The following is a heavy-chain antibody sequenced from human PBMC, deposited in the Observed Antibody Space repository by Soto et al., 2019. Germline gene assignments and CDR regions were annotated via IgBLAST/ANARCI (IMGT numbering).Heavy chain of an antibody. CDR2: INQDGSEQ. J-gene: IGHJ4*01. CDR3: ARGSNRGYAAVFDF. V-gene: IGHV3-7*05. CDR1: GYSFSSYW. Sequence: EVRLVESGGVLVQPGGSLRLSCVASGYSFSSYWMTWVRRAPGLGLEWVANINQDGSEQYYGASVGGRFTISRDNAKDSLFLHMNSLTGEDTAVYFCARGSNRGYAAVFDFGGQGTRVTVS. D-gene: IGHD3-22*01.